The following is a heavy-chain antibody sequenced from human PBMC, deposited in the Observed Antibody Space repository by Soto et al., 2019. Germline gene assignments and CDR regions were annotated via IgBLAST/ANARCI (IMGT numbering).Heavy chain of an antibody. CDR3: ARVETQQQRDY. J-gene: IGHJ4*02. CDR1: GGSISSYY. CDR2: IYYSGST. D-gene: IGHD6-13*01. V-gene: IGHV4-59*08. Sequence: SETLSLTCTVSGGSISSYYWSWIRQPPGKGLEWIGYIYYSGSTNYNPSLKSRVTISVDKSKNQFSLNVISVTDADTAVYYCARVETQQQRDYWGQGTLVTVS.